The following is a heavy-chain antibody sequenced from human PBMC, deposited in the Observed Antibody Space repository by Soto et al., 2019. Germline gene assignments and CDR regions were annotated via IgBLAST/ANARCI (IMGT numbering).Heavy chain of an antibody. D-gene: IGHD3-16*01. CDR1: GFIVSSKY. V-gene: IGHV3-53*02. CDR2: IYTGGST. Sequence: EVQMVETGGGLSQPGGSLRLSCAVSGFIVSSKYMTWVRQAPGKGLEWVSVIYTGGSTHYADSARGRFTISRDSSKNTLYLHMNSLRAADAAVYYCTTYTGYGMDVLGQGTTVTVSS. J-gene: IGHJ6*02. CDR3: TTYTGYGMDV.